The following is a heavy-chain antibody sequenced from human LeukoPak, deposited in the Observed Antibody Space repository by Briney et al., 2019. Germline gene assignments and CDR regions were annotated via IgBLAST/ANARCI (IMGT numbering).Heavy chain of an antibody. CDR3: ATGLYCSSTSCYYYYYGMDV. J-gene: IGHJ6*02. CDR2: IKSKTDGGTT. V-gene: IGHV3-15*01. Sequence: GGSLRLSCAASGIVVSKTWMSWVRQAPGKGLEWVGRIKSKTDGGTTDYAAPVKGRFTISRDDSKNTLYLQMNSLKTEDTAVYYCATGLYCSSTSCYYYYYGMDVWGQGTTVTVSS. D-gene: IGHD2-2*01. CDR1: GIVVSKTW.